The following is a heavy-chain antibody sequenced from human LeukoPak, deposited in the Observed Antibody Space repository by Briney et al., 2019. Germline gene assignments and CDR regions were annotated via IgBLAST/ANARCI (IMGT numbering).Heavy chain of an antibody. Sequence: ASVKVSCKASGYTFTGYYMHWVRQAPGKGLEWMGGFDPEDGETIYAQKFQGRVTMTEDTSTDTAYMELSSLRSEDTAVYYCAVSSSTSWFDPWGQGTLVTVSS. CDR2: FDPEDGET. V-gene: IGHV1-24*01. CDR1: GYTFTGYY. D-gene: IGHD6-13*01. J-gene: IGHJ5*02. CDR3: AVSSSTSWFDP.